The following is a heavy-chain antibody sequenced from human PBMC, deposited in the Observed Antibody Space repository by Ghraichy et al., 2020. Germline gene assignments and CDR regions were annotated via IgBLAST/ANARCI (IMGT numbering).Heavy chain of an antibody. CDR2: IGTAGDT. J-gene: IGHJ6*03. V-gene: IGHV3-13*01. CDR3: ARDGFTTMVRGVRGYMDV. CDR1: GFTFSSYD. Sequence: GGSLRLSCAASGFTFSSYDIHWVRQATGKGLEWVSAIGTAGDTYYPGSVKGRFTISRENAKNSLYLQMNSLRAGDTAVYYCARDGFTTMVRGVRGYMDVWGKGTTVTVSS. D-gene: IGHD3-10*01.